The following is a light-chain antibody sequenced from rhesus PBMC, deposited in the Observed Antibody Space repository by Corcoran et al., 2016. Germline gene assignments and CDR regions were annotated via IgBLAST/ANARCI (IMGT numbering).Light chain of an antibody. CDR1: DIGSKN. Sequence: SSELTQTHSVSVSPGQTARITCGGDDIGSKNVHWYQQKPAQAPVVVIYDDNERPSGIPERFSGSNSGNTATLTISGVKAGDEADYYCQVWDTSRDQDVFGSGTKLTVL. V-gene: IGLV3-36*02. CDR3: QVWDTSRDQDV. J-gene: IGLJ6*01. CDR2: DDN.